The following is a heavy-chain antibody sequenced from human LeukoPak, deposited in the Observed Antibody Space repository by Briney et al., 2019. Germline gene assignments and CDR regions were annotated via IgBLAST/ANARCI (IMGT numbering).Heavy chain of an antibody. Sequence: GGSLRLPCAASGFPFSKYWMHWLRQVPGKGVVWVSRINPDASSTIYADSVKGRFTISRDNARNTLYLEINSLRAEDTAVYYCACDNTVCTNGVCPDYWGQGTMVTVSS. CDR1: GFPFSKYW. CDR3: ACDNTVCTNGVCPDY. CDR2: INPDASST. D-gene: IGHD2-8*01. J-gene: IGHJ4*02. V-gene: IGHV3-74*01.